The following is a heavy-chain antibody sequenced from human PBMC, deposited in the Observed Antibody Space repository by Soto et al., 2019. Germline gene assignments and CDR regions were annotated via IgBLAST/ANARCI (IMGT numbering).Heavy chain of an antibody. CDR2: IYYSGST. J-gene: IGHJ3*02. V-gene: IGHV4-31*03. Sequence: SETLSLTCTVSGGAIISGGYYFSCIRQHPWKGLEWIGYIYYSGSTYYNPSLKSRVTISVDTSKNQFSLKLSSVTAADTAVYYCASSYCSGGSCYKGAFDIWGQGTMV. D-gene: IGHD2-15*01. CDR3: ASSYCSGGSCYKGAFDI. CDR1: GGAIISGGYY.